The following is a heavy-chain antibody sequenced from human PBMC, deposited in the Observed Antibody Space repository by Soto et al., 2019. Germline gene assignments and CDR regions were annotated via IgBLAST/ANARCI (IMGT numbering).Heavy chain of an antibody. J-gene: IGHJ5*02. CDR1: GGSISSYY. CDR3: ASIVAARPGDWFDP. Sequence: PSETLSLTCTVSGGSISSYYWSWIRQPPGKGLEWIGYIYYSGSTNYTPSLKSRVTISVDTSKNQFSLKLSSVTAADTAVYYCASIVAARPGDWFDPWGQGTLVTVSS. V-gene: IGHV4-59*01. CDR2: IYYSGST. D-gene: IGHD6-6*01.